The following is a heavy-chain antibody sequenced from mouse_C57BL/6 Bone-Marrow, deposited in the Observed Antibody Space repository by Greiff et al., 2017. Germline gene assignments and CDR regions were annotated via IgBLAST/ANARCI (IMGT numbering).Heavy chain of an antibody. CDR2: ISGGGGNT. D-gene: IGHD2-5*01. V-gene: IGHV5-9*01. J-gene: IGHJ2*01. CDR1: GFTFSSYT. CDR3: ARLSNPYFDY. Sequence: EVKLVESGGGLVKPGGSLKLSCAASGFTFSSYTMSWVRQTPGKRLEWVATISGGGGNTYYPDSVKGRFTISRDNAKNTLYLQMSSLRSEDTALYYCARLSNPYFDYWGQGTTLTVSS.